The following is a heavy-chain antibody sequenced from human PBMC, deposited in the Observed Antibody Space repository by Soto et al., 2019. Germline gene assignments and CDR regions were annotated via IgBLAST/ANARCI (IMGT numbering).Heavy chain of an antibody. CDR2: TFYRSKYYN. CDR1: GDSVSRNNVT. J-gene: IGHJ4*02. Sequence: QVQLKQSGPGLVKPSQTLSLTCSISGDSVSRNNVTWNWIRQSPSRGLEWLGRTFYRSKYYNDYPFSVKGQIPTGADTPKTKSSRKINFVTPEDTAVYYCERKEGRGYDYFFAFWGQGTLFTVSS. D-gene: IGHD5-12*01. V-gene: IGHV6-1*01. CDR3: ERKEGRGYDYFFAF.